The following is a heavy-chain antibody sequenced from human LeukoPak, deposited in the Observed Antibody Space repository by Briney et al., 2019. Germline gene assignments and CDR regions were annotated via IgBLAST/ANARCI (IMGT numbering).Heavy chain of an antibody. CDR3: ARVGCRGGSCNGDFDY. J-gene: IGHJ4*02. Sequence: SSETLSLTCTVSGGSISSGSQYWGWLRQRAGQGREWIVRSYTSGSTNYNPSLKSRLTISVATSKNQFSLKLSSVTAADTAVYYCARVGCRGGSCNGDFDYWGQGTLVTVSS. V-gene: IGHV4-61*02. CDR2: SYTSGST. D-gene: IGHD2-15*01. CDR1: GGSISSGSQY.